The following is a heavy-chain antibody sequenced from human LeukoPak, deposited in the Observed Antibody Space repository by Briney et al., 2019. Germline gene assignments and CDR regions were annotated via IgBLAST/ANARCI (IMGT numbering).Heavy chain of an antibody. CDR1: GFTVSSNY. V-gene: IGHV3-53*01. CDR2: IYSGGST. Sequence: PGGSLRLSCAASGFTVSSNYMSWVRQAPGKGLEWVSVIYSGGSTYYADSVKGRFTISRDNSKNTLYLQMNSLRAEDTAVYYCAREDRNWGYYGMDVWGQGTTVTVSS. D-gene: IGHD7-27*01. J-gene: IGHJ6*02. CDR3: AREDRNWGYYGMDV.